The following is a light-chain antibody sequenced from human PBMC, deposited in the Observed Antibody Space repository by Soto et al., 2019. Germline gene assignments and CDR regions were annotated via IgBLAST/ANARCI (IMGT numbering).Light chain of an antibody. CDR1: QSVSTY. Sequence: EIVLTQFPATLSLSPGDRATLSCRASQSVSTYVAWYQQKGGQAPRLLIYDASNRATGIPARFSGGGSGTDFTLTISNLEPEDFAVYFCQQRSNWRSTFGGGTKVEIK. J-gene: IGKJ4*01. CDR2: DAS. V-gene: IGKV3-11*01. CDR3: QQRSNWRST.